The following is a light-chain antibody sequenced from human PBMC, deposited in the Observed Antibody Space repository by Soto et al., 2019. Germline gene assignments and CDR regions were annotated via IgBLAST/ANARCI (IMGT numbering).Light chain of an antibody. CDR1: SSDVGGYNY. V-gene: IGLV2-14*01. J-gene: IGLJ2*01. Sequence: QSALTQPASVSGSPGQSITISCTGTSSDVGGYNYVSWYQQHPGKAPKLMIYDVSNRPSGVSTRFSGSKSGNTASLTSSGLQAEDEADYYCSSYTSSSTQVFGVGTKLTVL. CDR3: SSYTSSSTQV. CDR2: DVS.